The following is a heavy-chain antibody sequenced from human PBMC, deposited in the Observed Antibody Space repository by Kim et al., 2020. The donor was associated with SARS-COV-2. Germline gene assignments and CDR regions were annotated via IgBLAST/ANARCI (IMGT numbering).Heavy chain of an antibody. CDR1: GFTFSSYG. V-gene: IGHV3-33*01. CDR3: ARDGDDRGYSYFDY. J-gene: IGHJ4*02. D-gene: IGHD5-18*01. Sequence: GGSLRLSCAASGFTFSSYGMHWVRQAPGKGLEWVAVIWYDGSNKYYADSVKGRFTISRDNSKNTLYLQMNSLRAEDTAVYYCARDGDDRGYSYFDYWGQGTLVTVSS. CDR2: IWYDGSNK.